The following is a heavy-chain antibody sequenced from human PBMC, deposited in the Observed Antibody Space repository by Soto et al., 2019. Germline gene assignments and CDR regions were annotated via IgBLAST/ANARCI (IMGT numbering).Heavy chain of an antibody. CDR3: ARDLRAVGMASRFDP. Sequence: QVQLVESGGGLVKPGGSLRLSCAASGFTFGDYYMTWILQAPGKGLEWVSFIGNRGTGIYYADSVKGRFTIFRDNAKNSLYRQMSSLRAEETAMYYCARDLRAVGMASRFDPWGQGTLVTVSS. CDR2: IGNRGTGI. J-gene: IGHJ5*02. V-gene: IGHV3-11*01. CDR1: GFTFGDYY. D-gene: IGHD6-13*01.